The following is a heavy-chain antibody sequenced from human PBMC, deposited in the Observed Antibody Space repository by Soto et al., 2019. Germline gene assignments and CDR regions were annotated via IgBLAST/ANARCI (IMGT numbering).Heavy chain of an antibody. CDR1: GGTFSSYA. V-gene: IGHV1-69*01. CDR3: AKDAFRDGYAY. D-gene: IGHD5-12*01. J-gene: IGHJ4*02. Sequence: QVQLVQSGAEVKKPGSSVKVSCKASGGTFSSYAIFWVRQAPGQGLEWMGGIIPIFGTAKYAQKFLGKVTITADESTTTAYMELSSLRSEDTAVYYCAKDAFRDGYAYWGQGTLVTVST. CDR2: IIPIFGTA.